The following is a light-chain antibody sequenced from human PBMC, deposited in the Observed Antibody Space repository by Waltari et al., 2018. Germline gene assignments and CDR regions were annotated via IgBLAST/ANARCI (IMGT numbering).Light chain of an antibody. CDR3: CSYTGSSTWV. V-gene: IGLV2-18*02. J-gene: IGLJ3*02. CDR1: SSDIGTYNR. Sequence: QSALTQPPSVSGSPGQSVTISCTGTSSDIGTYNRVSWYQQPPATAPKVMIFEVSNRPSGVPDRFSGSKSGHTASLTISGLRAEDEAVYYCCSYTGSSTWVFGGGTKLTVL. CDR2: EVS.